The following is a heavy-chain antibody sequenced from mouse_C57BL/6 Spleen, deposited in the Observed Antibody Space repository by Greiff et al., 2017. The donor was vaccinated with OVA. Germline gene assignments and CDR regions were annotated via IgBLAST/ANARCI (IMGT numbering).Heavy chain of an antibody. J-gene: IGHJ1*03. CDR2: ISGGGGNT. CDR3: ARLITTVVARYFDV. CDR1: GFTFSSYT. V-gene: IGHV5-9*01. D-gene: IGHD1-1*01. Sequence: EVQRVESGGGLVKPGGSLKLSCAASGFTFSSYTMSWVRQTPEKRLEWVATISGGGGNTYYPDSVKGRFTISRDNAKNTLYLQMSSLRSEDTALYYCARLITTVVARYFDVWGTGTTVTVSS.